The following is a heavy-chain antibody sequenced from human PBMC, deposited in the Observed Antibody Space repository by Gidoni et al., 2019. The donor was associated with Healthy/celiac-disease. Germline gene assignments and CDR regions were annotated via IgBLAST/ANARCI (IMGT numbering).Heavy chain of an antibody. CDR2: IKSKTDGGTT. CDR1: GFTFSNAW. D-gene: IGHD2-15*01. J-gene: IGHJ5*02. Sequence: EVQLVESGGGLVKPGGSLRLSCAASGFTFSNAWMSWVRQAPGKGLEWVGRIKSKTDGGTTDYAAPVKGRFTISRDDSKNTLYLQMNSLKTEDTAVYYCTTDEGPRGWCSGGSCFNNWFDPWGQGTLVTVSS. CDR3: TTDEGPRGWCSGGSCFNNWFDP. V-gene: IGHV3-15*01.